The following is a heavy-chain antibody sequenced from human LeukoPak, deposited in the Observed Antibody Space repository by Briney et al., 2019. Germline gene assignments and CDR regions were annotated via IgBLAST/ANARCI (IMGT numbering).Heavy chain of an antibody. CDR3: ARGLDNYGSGSSD. Sequence: GGSLRLSCAVSGFTSSNYEMNWVRQAPGKGLEWISYISTSGSTTYYADSVKGRFSISRDNAKNSLYLQMNSLRAEDTAVYYCARGLDNYGSGSSDWGQGTLVTVSS. J-gene: IGHJ4*02. CDR2: ISTSGSTT. CDR1: GFTSSNYE. V-gene: IGHV3-48*03. D-gene: IGHD3-10*01.